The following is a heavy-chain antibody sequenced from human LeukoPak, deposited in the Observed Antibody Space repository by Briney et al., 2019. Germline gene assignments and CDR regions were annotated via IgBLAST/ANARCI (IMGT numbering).Heavy chain of an antibody. CDR3: ARVRNVVVVAPGHFDI. Sequence: SQTLSLTCTVSGGSISSGGYYWSWIRQHPGKGLEWIGYIYYSGSTNYNPSLKSRVTISVDTSKNQFSLKLSSVTAADTAVYYCARVRNVVVVAPGHFDIWGQGTMVTVSS. CDR1: GGSISSGGYY. D-gene: IGHD2-15*01. CDR2: IYYSGST. J-gene: IGHJ3*02. V-gene: IGHV4-31*03.